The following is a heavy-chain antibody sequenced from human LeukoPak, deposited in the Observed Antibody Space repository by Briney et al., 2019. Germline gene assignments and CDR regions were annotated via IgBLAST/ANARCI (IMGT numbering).Heavy chain of an antibody. CDR3: AKGGSSGYYCYFDY. CDR2: ISGSGGST. J-gene: IGHJ4*02. V-gene: IGHV3-23*01. CDR1: GFTFNNYA. Sequence: GGSLRLSCAASGFTFNNYAMSWVRQAPGKGLEWVSAISGSGGSTYYADSVKGRFTISRDNSKNTVYLQMNSLRAEDTAVYYCAKGGSSGYYCYFDYWGQGTLVTVSS. D-gene: IGHD3-22*01.